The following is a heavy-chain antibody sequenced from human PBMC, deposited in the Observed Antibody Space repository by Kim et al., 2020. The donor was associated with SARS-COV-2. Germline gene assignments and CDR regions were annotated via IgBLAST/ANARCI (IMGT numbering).Heavy chain of an antibody. J-gene: IGHJ4*02. Sequence: SGKGRCTISRDHSKNTLYLQMNSLRAEDTAVYYCAKDSRYYYDSSGTFDYWGQGTLVTVSS. D-gene: IGHD3-22*01. CDR3: AKDSRYYYDSSGTFDY. V-gene: IGHV3-23*01.